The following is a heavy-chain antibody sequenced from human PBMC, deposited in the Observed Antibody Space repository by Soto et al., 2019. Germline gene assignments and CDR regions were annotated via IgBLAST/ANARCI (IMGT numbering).Heavy chain of an antibody. Sequence: ASVKVSCKVSGYTLTELSMHWVRQAPGKGLEWMGGFDPEDGETIYAQKFQGRVTMTEDTSTDTAYMELSSLRSEDTAVYYCATGVMITFGGVIAHWGQGTLVTVSS. D-gene: IGHD3-16*02. V-gene: IGHV1-24*01. CDR1: GYTLTELS. CDR2: FDPEDGET. J-gene: IGHJ4*02. CDR3: ATGVMITFGGVIAH.